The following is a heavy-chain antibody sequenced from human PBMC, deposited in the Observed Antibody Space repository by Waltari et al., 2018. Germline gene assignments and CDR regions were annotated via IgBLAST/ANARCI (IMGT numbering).Heavy chain of an antibody. J-gene: IGHJ5*01. CDR3: ARDRIAVSGSPPLSYNWFDF. CDR1: Y. CDR2: IYSTGYT. D-gene: IGHD6-19*01. Sequence: YWAWIRQSAGMRLEWIGRIYSTGYTRYNPSLESRVTISIDTSQNQISLRLTSVTVADTAVYFCARDRIAVSGSPPLSYNWFDFWGQGTRVAVSS. V-gene: IGHV4-59*10.